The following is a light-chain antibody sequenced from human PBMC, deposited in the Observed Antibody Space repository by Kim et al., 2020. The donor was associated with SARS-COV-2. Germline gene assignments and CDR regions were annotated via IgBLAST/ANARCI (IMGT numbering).Light chain of an antibody. CDR2: RSN. CDR1: SHNVGNQG. J-gene: IGLJ3*02. Sequence: QAGLTQPPSVSKDLRQTATLTCTGNSHNVGNQGAAWLQQHQGHPPKLLSYRSNNRPSGISERFSGSRSGSTASLTITGLQPEDEADYYCSAWDSSLGGWVFGGGTKLTVL. CDR3: SAWDSSLGGWV. V-gene: IGLV10-54*04.